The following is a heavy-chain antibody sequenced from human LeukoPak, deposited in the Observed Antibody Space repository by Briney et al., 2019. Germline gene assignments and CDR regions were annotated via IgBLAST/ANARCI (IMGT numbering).Heavy chain of an antibody. V-gene: IGHV1-2*06. D-gene: IGHD6-19*01. CDR2: INPNSGGT. CDR1: GYTFTGYY. J-gene: IGHJ4*02. Sequence: GASVKVSCKASGYTFTGYYMHWVRQAPGQGLEWMGRINPNSGGTNYAQRFQGRVTMTRDTSISTAYMELSRLRSDDTAVYYCASSLCGWYCFDYWGQGTLVTVSS. CDR3: ASSLCGWYCFDY.